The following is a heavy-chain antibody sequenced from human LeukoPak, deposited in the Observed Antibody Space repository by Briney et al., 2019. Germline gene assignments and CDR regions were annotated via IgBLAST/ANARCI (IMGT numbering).Heavy chain of an antibody. CDR3: ARALTVTRDY. CDR1: GYSISSGYY. D-gene: IGHD4-17*01. CDR2: IYDSGST. V-gene: IGHV4-38-2*02. Sequence: PSETLSLTCTVSGYSISSGYYWGWIRQPPGKGLEWIGSIYDSGSTYYNPSLKSRVTISVDTSKNQFSLKLSSVTAADTAVYYCARALTVTRDYWGQGTLVTVSS. J-gene: IGHJ4*02.